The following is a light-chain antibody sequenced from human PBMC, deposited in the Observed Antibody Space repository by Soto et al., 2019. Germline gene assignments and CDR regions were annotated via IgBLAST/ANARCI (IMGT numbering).Light chain of an antibody. Sequence: DIQMTQSPSTLSGSVGDRVTITCRASQTISSWLAWYQQKPGKAPKLLIYKASTLKSGVPSRFNDSGSWTEFPLTIRSLQPDDFATYYCQHYSSYSEAFGQGTKVELK. CDR3: QHYSSYSEA. CDR1: QTISSW. CDR2: KAS. J-gene: IGKJ1*01. V-gene: IGKV1-5*03.